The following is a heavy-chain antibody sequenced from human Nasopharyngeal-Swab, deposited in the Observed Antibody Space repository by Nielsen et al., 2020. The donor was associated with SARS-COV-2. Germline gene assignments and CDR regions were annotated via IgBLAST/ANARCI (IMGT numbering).Heavy chain of an antibody. J-gene: IGHJ4*02. CDR2: IGDKDHNYAT. V-gene: IGHV3-73*01. CDR3: TTDFYFDY. CDR1: GFIFSSSA. Sequence: GESLQISCAASGFIFSSSAIHWVRQASGKGLEWVVRIGDKDHNYATTYGASVQGRFTISRDDSKNTAFLQMDSLKTEDTALYYCTTDFYFDYWGQGTLVTVSS.